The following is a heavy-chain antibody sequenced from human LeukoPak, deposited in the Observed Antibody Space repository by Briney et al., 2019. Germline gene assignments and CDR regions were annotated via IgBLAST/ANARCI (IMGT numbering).Heavy chain of an antibody. D-gene: IGHD2-21*02. CDR1: GGSISSYY. CDR3: ARVTDPRYNWFDP. CDR2: IHASGST. J-gene: IGHJ5*02. V-gene: IGHV4-4*07. Sequence: PSETLSLTCTVSGGSISSYYWTWTRQPAGKGPEWFGRIHASGSTNYNPSLKSRVNMSVDTSKNHFSLRLNSVTAADTAVYYCARVTDPRYNWFDPWGQGTLVTVSS.